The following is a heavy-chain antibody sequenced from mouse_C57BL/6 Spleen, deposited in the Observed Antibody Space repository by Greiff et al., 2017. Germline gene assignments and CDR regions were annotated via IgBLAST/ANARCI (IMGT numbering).Heavy chain of an antibody. CDR1: GFTFSDYY. D-gene: IGHD2-4*01. J-gene: IGHJ4*01. CDR3: ARPPPYDYSYAMDY. V-gene: IGHV5-12*01. Sequence: EVMLVESGGGLVQPGGSLKLSCAASGFTFSDYYMYWVRQTPEKRLEWVAYISNGGGSTYYPDTVKGRFTISRDNAKNTLYLQMSRLKSEDTALYYCARPPPYDYSYAMDYWGQGTSVTVSS. CDR2: ISNGGGST.